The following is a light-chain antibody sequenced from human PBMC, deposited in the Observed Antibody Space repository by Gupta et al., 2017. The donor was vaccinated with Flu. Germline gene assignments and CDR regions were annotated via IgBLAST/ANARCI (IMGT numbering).Light chain of an antibody. CDR3: QHEKSSPIT. Sequence: DIQMTQSPSTLSASVGDRVTITCRASQSFTTWLAWYQQKPGKAPKLLIYKASNLESGVPPRFSGSGSGTEFTLTISSLQPDDFATYYCQHEKSSPITFGGGTKVEIK. CDR2: KAS. CDR1: QSFTTW. J-gene: IGKJ4*01. V-gene: IGKV1-5*03.